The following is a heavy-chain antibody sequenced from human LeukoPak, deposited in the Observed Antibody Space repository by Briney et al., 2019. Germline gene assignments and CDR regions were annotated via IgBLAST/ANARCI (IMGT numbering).Heavy chain of an antibody. Sequence: ASVTVSCKASGHIFNSYGITWVRQAPGQGLEWMGWISAYNGNTNYAPKLQGRVTMTTDTSTSTAYMELGSLRSDDTAVYYCARPPQGYSTGKNAFDIWGQGTMVTVSS. CDR2: ISAYNGNT. CDR3: ARPPQGYSTGKNAFDI. D-gene: IGHD6-19*01. CDR1: GHIFNSYG. J-gene: IGHJ3*02. V-gene: IGHV1-18*01.